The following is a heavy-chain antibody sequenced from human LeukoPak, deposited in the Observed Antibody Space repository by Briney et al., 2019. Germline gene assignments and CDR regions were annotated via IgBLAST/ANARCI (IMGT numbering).Heavy chain of an antibody. Sequence: GGSLRLSCAASGFTFSCYGMSWVRQAPGKGLKWVSAISGSGGSTYYADSVKGRFTISRDNSKNTLYLQMNSLRAEDTAVYYCAKDGIQYYYDSSGSNYFDYWGQGTLVTVSS. CDR1: GFTFSCYG. CDR3: AKDGIQYYYDSSGSNYFDY. J-gene: IGHJ4*02. D-gene: IGHD3-22*01. V-gene: IGHV3-23*01. CDR2: ISGSGGST.